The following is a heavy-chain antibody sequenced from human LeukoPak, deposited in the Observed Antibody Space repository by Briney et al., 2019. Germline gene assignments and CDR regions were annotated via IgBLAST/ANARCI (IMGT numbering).Heavy chain of an antibody. CDR3: ARPVGDDAFDI. J-gene: IGHJ3*02. D-gene: IGHD3-10*01. CDR1: GFTFSSYS. CDR2: ISSSSSTI. Sequence: GGSLRLSCAASGFTFSSYSMNWVRQAPGKGLEWVSYISSSSSTIYYADSVKGRFTISRDNAKNSLYLQMNSLRAEDTAVYYCARPVGDDAFDIWGQGTMVTVSS. V-gene: IGHV3-48*04.